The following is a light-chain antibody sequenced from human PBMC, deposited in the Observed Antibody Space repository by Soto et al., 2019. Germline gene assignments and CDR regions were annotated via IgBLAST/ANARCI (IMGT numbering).Light chain of an antibody. CDR1: QSVSSSY. V-gene: IGKV3-20*01. Sequence: EIVLTQSPGTLSLSPGERATLSCRASQSVSSSYLAWYQQKPGQAPRLLIYGASSRATGIPDRFSGSGSGTEFTLTISRLEPEDFAVSYCQQYGSSPGTFGQGTKLDIK. CDR2: GAS. J-gene: IGKJ2*01. CDR3: QQYGSSPGT.